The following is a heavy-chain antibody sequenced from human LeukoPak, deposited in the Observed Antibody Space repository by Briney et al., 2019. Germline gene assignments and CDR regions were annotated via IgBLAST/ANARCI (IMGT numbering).Heavy chain of an antibody. Sequence: GGSLRLSCAASGFTFSSYTMNWVRQAPGKGLEWVSSISTSSSYIYYADSVKGRFTISRDNAKNSLYLQMNSLRAEDTAVYYCARGPWFGEMTNWGRGTLVTVSS. D-gene: IGHD3-10*01. CDR2: ISTSSSYI. CDR3: ARGPWFGEMTN. J-gene: IGHJ4*02. V-gene: IGHV3-21*01. CDR1: GFTFSSYT.